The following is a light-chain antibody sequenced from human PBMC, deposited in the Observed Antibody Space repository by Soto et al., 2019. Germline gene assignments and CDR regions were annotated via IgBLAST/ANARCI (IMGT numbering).Light chain of an antibody. V-gene: IGKV1-9*01. Sequence: DIQLTQSPSFLSASVGDRVTITCRASQVVSSYLAWYQQKPGKAPKLLIYAASTLQSGVPSRFSGSGSGTEFTLTISSLQPEDFATYYCQQLNGYPRCTFGQGTKLEIK. CDR3: QQLNGYPRCT. CDR1: QVVSSY. J-gene: IGKJ2*02. CDR2: AAS.